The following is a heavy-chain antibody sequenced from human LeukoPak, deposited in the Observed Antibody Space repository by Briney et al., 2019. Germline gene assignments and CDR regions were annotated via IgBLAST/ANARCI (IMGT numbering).Heavy chain of an antibody. V-gene: IGHV3-21*01. J-gene: IGHJ3*02. CDR1: GFTFSSYS. Sequence: GGSLRLSCAASGFTFSSYSMNWVRQAPGKGLEWVSSISSSSSYIYYADSVKGRFTISRDNAKNSLYLQMNSLRAEDTAVYYCADLSGRLRGTVGAFDIWGQGTMVTVP. D-gene: IGHD1-14*01. CDR3: ADLSGRLRGTVGAFDI. CDR2: ISSSSSYI.